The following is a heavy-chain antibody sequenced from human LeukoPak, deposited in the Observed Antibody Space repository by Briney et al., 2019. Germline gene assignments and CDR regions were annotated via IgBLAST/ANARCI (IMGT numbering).Heavy chain of an antibody. V-gene: IGHV1-69*01. CDR2: IIPIFGTA. CDR3: ARAGMSSGYSPFDY. CDR1: GYSFISYW. Sequence: KISCKGSGYSFISYWIGWVRQAPGQGLEWMGGIIPIFGTANYAQKFQGRVTITADESTSTAYMELSSLRSEDTAVYYCARAGMSSGYSPFDYWGQGTLVTVSS. D-gene: IGHD3-22*01. J-gene: IGHJ4*02.